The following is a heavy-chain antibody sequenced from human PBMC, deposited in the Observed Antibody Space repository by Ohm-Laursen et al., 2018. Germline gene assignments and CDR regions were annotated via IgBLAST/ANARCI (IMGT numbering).Heavy chain of an antibody. CDR2: IKQDGSEK. CDR1: GFTFSSYW. J-gene: IGHJ1*01. D-gene: IGHD4-23*01. V-gene: IGHV3-7*01. Sequence: GSLRLSCTASGFTFSSYWMSWVRQAPGKGLEWVANIKQDGSEKYYVDSVKGRFTISRDNAKNSLYLQMNSLRAEDTAVYYCARAGILRWPEYLQHWGQGTLVTVSS. CDR3: ARAGILRWPEYLQH.